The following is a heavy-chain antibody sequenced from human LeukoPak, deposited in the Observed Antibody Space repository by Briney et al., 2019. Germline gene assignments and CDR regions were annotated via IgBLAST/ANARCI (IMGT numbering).Heavy chain of an antibody. Sequence: GGSLRLSCAASGFSFSSYEMNWVRQAPGKGLEWVSYISSSGSTIYDADSVKGRFTISRDNAKNSLYLQMNSLRAEDTALYYCARDRPPDEFDYWGQGTLVTVSS. CDR1: GFSFSSYE. CDR3: ARDRPPDEFDY. J-gene: IGHJ4*02. V-gene: IGHV3-48*03. CDR2: ISSSGSTI.